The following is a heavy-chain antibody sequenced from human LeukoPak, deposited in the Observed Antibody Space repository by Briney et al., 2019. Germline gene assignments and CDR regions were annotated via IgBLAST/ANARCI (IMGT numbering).Heavy chain of an antibody. CDR3: ARYGSGYYNFDY. D-gene: IGHD3-3*01. V-gene: IGHV4-59*01. CDR2: IYYSGST. J-gene: IGHJ4*02. CDR1: GFTFSDYY. Sequence: PGGSLRLSCAASGFTFSDYYMSWIRQPPGKGLEWIGYIYYSGSTNYNPSPKSRVTMSVDTSKNQLSLKLRSVTAADTAVYYCARYGSGYYNFDYWGQGTLVTVSS.